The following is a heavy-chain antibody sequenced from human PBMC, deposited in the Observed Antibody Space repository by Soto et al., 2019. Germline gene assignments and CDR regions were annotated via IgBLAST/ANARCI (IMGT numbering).Heavy chain of an antibody. J-gene: IGHJ6*02. CDR3: AYLPCSGGSCYWFSYSGMDV. CDR1: GFSLSTSGVG. Sequence: QITLKESGPPLVKPTQTLTLTCTFSGFSLSTSGVGVAWIRQPPGKALGWLALIYWDDDKRYRPSLETRLTITKDTSKNQVVLTMTNVDSVDTATYYCAYLPCSGGSCYWFSYSGMDVWGQGTTVIVSS. CDR2: IYWDDDK. V-gene: IGHV2-5*02. D-gene: IGHD2-15*01.